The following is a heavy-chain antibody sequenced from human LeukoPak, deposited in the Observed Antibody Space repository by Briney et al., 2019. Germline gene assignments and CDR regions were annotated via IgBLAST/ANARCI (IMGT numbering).Heavy chain of an antibody. D-gene: IGHD6-19*01. CDR3: AGSIAVAGTLDY. CDR1: GFTVSSNY. J-gene: IGHJ4*02. CDR2: IYSGGFT. Sequence: GGSLRLSCAASGFTVSSNYMSWVRQAPGKGLEWVSVIYSGGFTYYADSVKGRFTISRDNSKSTLYLQMNTLRAEDTAVYYCAGSIAVAGTLDYWGQGTLVTVSS. V-gene: IGHV3-53*01.